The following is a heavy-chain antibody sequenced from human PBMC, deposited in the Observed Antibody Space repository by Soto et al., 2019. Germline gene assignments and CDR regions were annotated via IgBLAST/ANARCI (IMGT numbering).Heavy chain of an antibody. Sequence: QVQLQESGPGLVKSSETLSLPCSVLGGSISRSYWSWIRQPPGKGLEWLGNIYYTGTTNYNPSLKSRITMSVGKSKNQFSLKLSSVTAADTAVYYCARVCYYYASGGYYFPDYWGLGTLITVSS. J-gene: IGHJ4*02. D-gene: IGHD3-22*01. CDR3: ARVCYYYASGGYYFPDY. CDR2: IYYTGTT. V-gene: IGHV4-59*01. CDR1: GGSISRSY.